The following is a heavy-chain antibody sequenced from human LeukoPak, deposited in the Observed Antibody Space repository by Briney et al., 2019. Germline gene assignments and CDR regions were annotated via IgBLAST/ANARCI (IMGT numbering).Heavy chain of an antibody. D-gene: IGHD2-2*02. J-gene: IGHJ3*02. Sequence: SETLSLTRTVSGGSISSYYWSWIRQPAGKGLEWIGRIYTSGSTNYNPSLKSRVTMSVDTSKNQFSLKLSSVTAADTAVYYCARESYCSSTSCYTAFDIWGQGTMVTVSS. V-gene: IGHV4-4*07. CDR3: ARESYCSSTSCYTAFDI. CDR1: GGSISSYY. CDR2: IYTSGST.